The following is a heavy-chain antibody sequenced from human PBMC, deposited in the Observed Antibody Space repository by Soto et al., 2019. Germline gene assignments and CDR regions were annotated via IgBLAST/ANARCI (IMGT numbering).Heavy chain of an antibody. CDR1: GTIFSSYT. D-gene: IGHD3-16*01. CDR3: ARGLGGRMDD. Sequence: QVQLVQSGAEVKKPGSSVRVSCKASGTIFSSYTISWVRQAPGQGLEWMGRIIPILGETNSAQKFQGRVTLTADKSTNTAYMERNSLRVEDTALYYCARGLGGRMDDWGQGTTVTVSS. CDR2: IIPILGET. V-gene: IGHV1-69*08. J-gene: IGHJ6*02.